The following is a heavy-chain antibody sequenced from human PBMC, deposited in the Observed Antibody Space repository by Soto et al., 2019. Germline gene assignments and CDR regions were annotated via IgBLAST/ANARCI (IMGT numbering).Heavy chain of an antibody. CDR2: IWYDGSNK. CDR3: ARDMRSFSSSAPFDY. V-gene: IGHV3-33*01. Sequence: AGGSLRHSCAASGFTFSSYGMHWVRQAPGKGLEWVAVIWYDGSNKYYADSVKGRFTISRDNSKNTLYLQMNSLRAEDTAVYYCARDMRSFSSSAPFDYWGQGTLVTVSS. D-gene: IGHD6-6*01. CDR1: GFTFSSYG. J-gene: IGHJ4*02.